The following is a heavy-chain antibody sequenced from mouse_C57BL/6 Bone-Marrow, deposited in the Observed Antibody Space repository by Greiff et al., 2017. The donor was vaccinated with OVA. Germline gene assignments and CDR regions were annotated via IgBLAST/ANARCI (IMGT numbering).Heavy chain of an antibody. J-gene: IGHJ1*03. CDR3: TRDWYFDV. V-gene: IGHV5-9-1*02. Sequence: EVQRVESGAGLVKPGGSLKLSCAASGFTFSSYAMSWVRQTPEKRLEWVAYISSGGDYIYYADTVTGRFTISRDNARNTLYLQMSSLKSEDTAMDYCTRDWYFDVWGTGTTVTVSS. CDR1: GFTFSSYA. CDR2: ISSGGDYI.